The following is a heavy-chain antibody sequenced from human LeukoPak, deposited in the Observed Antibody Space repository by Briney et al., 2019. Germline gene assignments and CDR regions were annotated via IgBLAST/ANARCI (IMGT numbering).Heavy chain of an antibody. CDR3: ARSTYYYGSGSYLFDY. V-gene: IGHV3-72*01. Sequence: PGGSLRLSCAASGFTFSDHYMDWVRQAPGKGLEWVGRTRNKANSYTTEYAASVKGRFNISRDDSKNSLYLQMNSLKTEDTAVYYCARSTYYYGSGSYLFDYWGQGTLVTVSS. CDR2: TRNKANSYTT. CDR1: GFTFSDHY. J-gene: IGHJ4*02. D-gene: IGHD3-10*01.